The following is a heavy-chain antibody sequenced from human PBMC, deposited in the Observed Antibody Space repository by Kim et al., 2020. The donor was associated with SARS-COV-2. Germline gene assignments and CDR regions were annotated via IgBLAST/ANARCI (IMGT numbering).Heavy chain of an antibody. D-gene: IGHD4-17*01. Sequence: SETLSLTCTVSGGSISSYYWSWIRQPPGKGLEWIGYIYYSGSTNSNPSLTGRVTISVDTSKNQFSLKLSSVTAAATAVYYCARELRWYRGGAFDIWGQETMTAISS. J-gene: IGHJ3*02. CDR1: GGSISSYY. CDR2: IYYSGST. V-gene: IGHV4-59*13. CDR3: ARELRWYRGGAFDI.